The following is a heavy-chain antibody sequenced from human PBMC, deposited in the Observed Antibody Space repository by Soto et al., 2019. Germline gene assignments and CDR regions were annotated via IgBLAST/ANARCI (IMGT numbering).Heavy chain of an antibody. D-gene: IGHD2-2*01. CDR1: GYTFTSYG. CDR2: ISAYNGNT. Sequence: QVQLVQSGAEVKKPGASVKVSCKASGYTFTSYGISWVRQAPGQGLEWMGWISAYNGNTNYAQKLQGRVTMTTDTSKSTAYMGRMSLRSDDTAVYYWAREPRRYCSSTSCYGASSGMDVWGQGTTVTVSS. V-gene: IGHV1-18*04. J-gene: IGHJ6*02. CDR3: AREPRRYCSSTSCYGASSGMDV.